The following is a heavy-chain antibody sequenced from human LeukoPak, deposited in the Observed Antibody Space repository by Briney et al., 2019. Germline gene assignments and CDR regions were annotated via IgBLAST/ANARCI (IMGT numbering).Heavy chain of an antibody. CDR2: ISGSGGST. CDR3: AKDDDIEQLVGYFDY. D-gene: IGHD6-6*01. CDR1: GFTFSSYA. V-gene: IGHV3-23*01. Sequence: GGSLRLSCAASGFTFSSYAMSWVRQAPGKGLVWVSAISGSGGSTYYADSVKGQFTISRDNSKNTLYLQMNSLRAEDTAVYYCAKDDDIEQLVGYFDYWGQGTLVTVSS. J-gene: IGHJ4*02.